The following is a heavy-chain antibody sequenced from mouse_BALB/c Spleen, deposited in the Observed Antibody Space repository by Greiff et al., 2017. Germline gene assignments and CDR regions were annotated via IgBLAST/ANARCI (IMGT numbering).Heavy chain of an antibody. CDR3: ASGDYYGNDGAMDY. J-gene: IGHJ4*01. D-gene: IGHD2-2*01. Sequence: EVQGVESGGGLVQPGGSRKLSCAASGFTFSSFGMHWVRQAPEKGLEWVAYISSGSSTIYYADTVKGRFTISRDNPKNTLFLQMTSLRSEDTAMYYCASGDYYGNDGAMDYWGQGTSVTVSS. CDR2: ISSGSSTI. CDR1: GFTFSSFG. V-gene: IGHV5-17*02.